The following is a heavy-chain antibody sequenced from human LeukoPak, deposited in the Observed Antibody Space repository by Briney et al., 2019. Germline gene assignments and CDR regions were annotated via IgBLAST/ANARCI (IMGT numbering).Heavy chain of an antibody. CDR3: VGPDSQFDC. Sequence: GGSLRLSCAAPGFTFSDQSMNWVRQAPGKGLEWVSSISSNNLHIFYADSVKGRFTISRDNAKNSLYLQMNNLRAEDTAVYYCVGPDSQFDCWGQGTLVTVSS. J-gene: IGHJ4*02. D-gene: IGHD3-10*01. V-gene: IGHV3-21*01. CDR2: ISSNNLHI. CDR1: GFTFSDQS.